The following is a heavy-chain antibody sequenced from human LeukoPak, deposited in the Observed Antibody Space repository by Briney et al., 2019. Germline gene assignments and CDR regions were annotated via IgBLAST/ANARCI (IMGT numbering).Heavy chain of an antibody. CDR1: RFTFSDYY. V-gene: IGHV3-11*06. CDR2: ISSSSSHT. D-gene: IGHD6-13*01. Sequence: GGSVRLSCAASRFTFSDYYMSWIRQAPGKGLEWVSYISSSSSHTNYADSVKGRFTISRDNAKNSLYLQMNSLRAEDTAVYYCARDSGYSSSWYWFDPWGQGTLVTVSS. J-gene: IGHJ5*02. CDR3: ARDSGYSSSWYWFDP.